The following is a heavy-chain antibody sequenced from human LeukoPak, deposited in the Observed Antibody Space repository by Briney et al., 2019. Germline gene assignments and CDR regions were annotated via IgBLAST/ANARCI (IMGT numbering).Heavy chain of an antibody. CDR1: GGSISSYY. V-gene: IGHV4-59*08. J-gene: IGHJ4*02. D-gene: IGHD4-17*01. Sequence: SETGSLTCTVSGGSISSYYWSWTRQPPGKGLEWIGYIYYSGSTNYNPSLKSRVTVSVDTSKNQFSLKLNSVTAADTAVYYCARSSEYGDPFGYWGQGTGDAVSS. CDR3: ARSSEYGDPFGY. CDR2: IYYSGST.